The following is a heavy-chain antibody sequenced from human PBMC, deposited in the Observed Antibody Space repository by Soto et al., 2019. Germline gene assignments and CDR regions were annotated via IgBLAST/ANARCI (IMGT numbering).Heavy chain of an antibody. D-gene: IGHD2-2*01. CDR2: ITDTGGDT. J-gene: IGHJ4*02. CDR3: ARGSKDSYQVRRIFDF. V-gene: IGHV3-23*01. Sequence: GGSLRLSCVASGITFGNRAMNWVRQAPGEGLEWVSTITDTGGDTKYADSVKGRFTFSRDNSKNTVYLQMSSLRADDTAVYYCARGSKDSYQVRRIFDFWGRGTLVTVSS. CDR1: GITFGNRA.